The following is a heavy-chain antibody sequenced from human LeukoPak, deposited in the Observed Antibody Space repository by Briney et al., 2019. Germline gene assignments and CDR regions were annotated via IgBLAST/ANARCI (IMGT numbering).Heavy chain of an antibody. CDR3: ASPRGYSGYDLGFDY. Sequence: PGGSLRLSCAASGFTFSRYSMNWVRQAPGKGLEWVAVISYDGSNKYYADSVKGRFTISRDNSKNTLYLQMNSLRAEDTAVYYCASPRGYSGYDLGFDYWGQGTLVTVSS. D-gene: IGHD5-12*01. CDR1: GFTFSRYS. J-gene: IGHJ4*02. V-gene: IGHV3-30*03. CDR2: ISYDGSNK.